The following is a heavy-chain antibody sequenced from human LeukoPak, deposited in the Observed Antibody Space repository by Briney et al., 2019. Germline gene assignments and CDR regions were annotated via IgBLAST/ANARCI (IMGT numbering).Heavy chain of an antibody. Sequence: PSETLSLTCTVSGGSISSYYWSWIRQPPGKGLEWIGYIYHSGTTNYNPSLKSRVTIPVDTSKSQFSLKLSSVTAADTAIYYCARNIVGPRQVDYWGQGTLVTVSS. D-gene: IGHD1-26*01. V-gene: IGHV4-59*01. CDR3: ARNIVGPRQVDY. J-gene: IGHJ4*02. CDR2: IYHSGTT. CDR1: GGSISSYY.